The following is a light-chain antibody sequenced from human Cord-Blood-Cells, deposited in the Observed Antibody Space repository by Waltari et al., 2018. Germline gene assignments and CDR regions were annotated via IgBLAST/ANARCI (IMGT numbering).Light chain of an antibody. CDR1: SSAVGSYNL. V-gene: IGLV2-23*01. CDR3: CSYAGSSTWV. CDR2: EGS. J-gene: IGLJ3*02. Sequence: QSALTQPASVSGSPGQSITIPCTGTSSAVGSYNLVSWYQQHPGKAPKLMIYEGSKRPSGVSNRFSGSKSGNTASLTISGLQAEDEADYYCCSYAGSSTWVFGGVTKLTVL.